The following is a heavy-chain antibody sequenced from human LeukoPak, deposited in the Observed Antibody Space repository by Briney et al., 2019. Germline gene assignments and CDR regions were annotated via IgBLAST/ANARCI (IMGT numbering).Heavy chain of an antibody. CDR2: ISYDGSNK. V-gene: IGHV3-30*04. J-gene: IGHJ6*04. Sequence: PGGSLRLSCAASGFTFSSYAMHWVRQAPGKGLEWVAVISYDGSNKYYADSVKGRSTISRDNSKNTLYLQMNSLRAEDTAVYYCARDRSNYYYYYGMDVWGKGTTVTVSS. CDR1: GFTFSSYA. CDR3: ARDRSNYYYYYGMDV.